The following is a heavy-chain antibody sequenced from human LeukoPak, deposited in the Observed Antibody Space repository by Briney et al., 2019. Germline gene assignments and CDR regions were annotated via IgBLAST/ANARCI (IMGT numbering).Heavy chain of an antibody. CDR1: GYTFTDYY. V-gene: IGHV1-69*04. J-gene: IGHJ6*02. D-gene: IGHD3-22*01. CDR3: ARVASGSYYYYGMDV. Sequence: ASVKVSCKASGYTFTDYYIHWVRQAPGQGLEWMGRIIPILGIANYAQKFQGRVTITADKSTSTAYMELSSLRSEDTAVYYCARVASGSYYYYGMDVWGQGTTVTVSS. CDR2: IIPILGIA.